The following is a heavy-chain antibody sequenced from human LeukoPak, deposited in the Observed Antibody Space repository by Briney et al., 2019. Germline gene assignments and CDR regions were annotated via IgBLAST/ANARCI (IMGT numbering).Heavy chain of an antibody. CDR3: ARGVDTAGDYYYYYYVDV. CDR2: IKQDGGEK. J-gene: IGHJ6*03. CDR1: GFTFSSYW. V-gene: IGHV3-7*01. Sequence: GGSLRLSCAASGFTFSSYWLSWVRQAPGKGLEGVANIKQDGGEKYYVDSVKGRFTISRDNAKNSLYLQMNSLRAEDTAVYYCARGVDTAGDYYYYYYVDVWGKGTTVTVSS. D-gene: IGHD5-18*01.